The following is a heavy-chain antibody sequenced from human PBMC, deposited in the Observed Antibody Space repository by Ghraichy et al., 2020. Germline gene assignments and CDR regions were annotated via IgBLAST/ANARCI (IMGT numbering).Heavy chain of an antibody. CDR3: ARNHYYDSSGYARWFDS. CDR2: ISPNNGNT. Sequence: ASVKVSCKASGYTFTNNGISWVRQAPGQGLEWMGWISPNNGNTDYAQKLHDRVTMTADTSTSTANMELRSLRADDTAVYYCARNHYYDSSGYARWFDSWGQATLVTVSS. V-gene: IGHV1-18*01. CDR1: GYTFTNNG. J-gene: IGHJ5*01. D-gene: IGHD3-22*01.